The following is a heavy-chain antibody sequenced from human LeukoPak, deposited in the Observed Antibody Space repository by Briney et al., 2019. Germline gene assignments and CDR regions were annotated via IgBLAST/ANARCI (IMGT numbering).Heavy chain of an antibody. D-gene: IGHD3-10*01. CDR2: ISASGSTM. V-gene: IGHV3-48*03. Sequence: GGSLRLSCEASAFTFSSFEMTWVRQAPGKGLEWVSYISASGSTMYYADSVRGRFTVSRDNAKNSLYLQMNSLRVDDTAVYYCARDLRLVRGSSFDYWGQGSLVTVSS. CDR3: ARDLRLVRGSSFDY. CDR1: AFTFSSFE. J-gene: IGHJ4*02.